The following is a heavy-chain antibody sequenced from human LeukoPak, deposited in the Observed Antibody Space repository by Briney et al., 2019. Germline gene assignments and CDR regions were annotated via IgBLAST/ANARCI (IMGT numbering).Heavy chain of an antibody. D-gene: IGHD2-15*01. CDR3: ARAHCGGGGCYSWYFDL. V-gene: IGHV4-39*07. CDR1: GGSISSSSYY. J-gene: IGHJ2*01. Sequence: SETLSLTCTVSGGSISSSSYYWGWIRQPPGKGLEWIGSIFYSGSTYYNPSLESRVTISLDTSKNQFSLKLSSVTAADTAVYYCARAHCGGGGCYSWYFDLWGRGTLVTVSS. CDR2: IFYSGST.